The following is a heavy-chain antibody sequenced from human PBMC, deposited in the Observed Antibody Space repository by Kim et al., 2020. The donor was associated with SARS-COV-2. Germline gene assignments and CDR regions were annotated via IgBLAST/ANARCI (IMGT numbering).Heavy chain of an antibody. Sequence: GGSLRLSCAASGFPFRSYGMHWVRQAPGKGLEWVAMIFYDGNKKYYADSVKDRFIISRDNSKNALYLQMDSLKIDDTALYYCAGSPSSWAHYFYFWGQGALVTVSS. CDR1: GFPFRSYG. V-gene: IGHV3-30*12. CDR2: IFYDGNKK. J-gene: IGHJ4*02. D-gene: IGHD6-13*01. CDR3: AGSPSSWAHYFYF.